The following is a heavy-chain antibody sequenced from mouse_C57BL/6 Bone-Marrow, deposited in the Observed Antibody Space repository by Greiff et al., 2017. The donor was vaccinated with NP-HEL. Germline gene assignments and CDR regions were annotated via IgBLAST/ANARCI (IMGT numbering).Heavy chain of an antibody. CDR1: GYTFTSYW. CDR2: IDPSDSYT. Sequence: QVQLQQSGAELVMPGASVKLSCKASGYTFTSYWMHWVKQRPGQGLEWIGEIDPSDSYTNYNQKFKGKSTLTVDKSSSTAYMQLSSLTSEDSAVYYCARDGSRAWCAYWGQGTLVTVSA. J-gene: IGHJ3*01. V-gene: IGHV1-69*01. D-gene: IGHD1-1*01. CDR3: ARDGSRAWCAY.